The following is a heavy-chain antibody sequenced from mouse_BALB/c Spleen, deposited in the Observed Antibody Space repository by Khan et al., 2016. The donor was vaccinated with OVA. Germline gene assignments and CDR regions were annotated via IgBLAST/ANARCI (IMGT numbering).Heavy chain of an antibody. V-gene: IGHV1-18*01. J-gene: IGHJ3*01. CDR1: GYSFTGYT. CDR2: INPYNGGT. D-gene: IGHD2-13*01. CDR3: VNSATYGDYVEAWFAY. Sequence: EVQLQQSGPELVKPGASMKMSCKASGYSFTGYTMNWVKQSRVKNLEWIGLINPYNGGTAYNLKFGGKATLTVDKSSNTAYMELLSLTSEDSAVFYWVNSATYGDYVEAWFAYWGQGTLVTVSA.